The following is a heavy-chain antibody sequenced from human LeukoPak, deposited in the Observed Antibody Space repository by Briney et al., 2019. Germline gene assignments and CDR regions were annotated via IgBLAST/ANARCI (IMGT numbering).Heavy chain of an antibody. V-gene: IGHV1-24*01. Sequence: ASVKVSCKVSGYTLIELSMHWVRQAPGKGLEWMGTFDPENGETFYAQKFQGRVTITADKSTSTAYMELSSLRSEDTAVYYCARGGEQLVPDYWGQGTLVTVSS. CDR3: ARGGEQLVPDY. CDR2: FDPENGET. J-gene: IGHJ4*02. CDR1: GYTLIELS. D-gene: IGHD6-6*01.